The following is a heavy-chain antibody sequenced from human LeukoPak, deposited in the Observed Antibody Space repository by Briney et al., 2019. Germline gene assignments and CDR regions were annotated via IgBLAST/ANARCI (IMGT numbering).Heavy chain of an antibody. Sequence: PGGSLRLSCAASGVTFTNYAMSWVRQAPGKGLEWVAFIRYDGSNKYYADSVKGRFTISRDNSKNTLYLQMNSLRAEDTAVYYCAAKLPPKPSVLLYAFDIWGQGTMVTVSS. CDR3: AAKLPPKPSVLLYAFDI. CDR1: GVTFTNYA. CDR2: IRYDGSNK. V-gene: IGHV3-30*02. J-gene: IGHJ3*02. D-gene: IGHD3-10*01.